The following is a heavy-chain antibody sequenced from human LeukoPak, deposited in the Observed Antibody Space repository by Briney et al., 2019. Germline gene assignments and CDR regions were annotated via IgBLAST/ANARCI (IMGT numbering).Heavy chain of an antibody. Sequence: PSETLSLTCTVSGGSISSGTYHWAWIRQHPGKGPEWIGYIHHSGITYYNLSLKSRVTMSVDTSKNQFSLKLSSVTAADTAVYYCARAPAGNYDFWSGYYQANWFDPWGQGTLVTVSS. CDR2: IHHSGIT. D-gene: IGHD3-3*01. V-gene: IGHV4-31*03. CDR3: ARAPAGNYDFWSGYYQANWFDP. CDR1: GGSISSGTYH. J-gene: IGHJ5*02.